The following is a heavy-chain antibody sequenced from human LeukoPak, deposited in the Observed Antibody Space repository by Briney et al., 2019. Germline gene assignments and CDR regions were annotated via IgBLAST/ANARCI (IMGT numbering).Heavy chain of an antibody. CDR3: ALSSSGLSRPSDY. Sequence: GGSLRLSCAASGFTFSSYAMSWVRQAPGKGLEWVSAISGSGGSTYYADSVKGRFTISGDNSKNTLYLQMNSLRAEDTAVYYCALSSSGLSRPSDYWGQGTLVTVSS. CDR1: GFTFSSYA. V-gene: IGHV3-23*01. J-gene: IGHJ4*02. CDR2: ISGSGGST. D-gene: IGHD6-19*01.